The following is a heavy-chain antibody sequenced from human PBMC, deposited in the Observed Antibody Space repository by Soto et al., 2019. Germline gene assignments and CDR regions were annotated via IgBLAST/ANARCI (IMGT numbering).Heavy chain of an antibody. CDR1: GFTFSSYS. V-gene: IGHV3-21*01. J-gene: IGHJ6*02. CDR2: TRSSSNI. D-gene: IGHD2-2*01. Sequence: SGGSLRLSCAASGFTFSSYSMNWVRQAPGKGLEWVSSTRSSSNIYYADSVKGRFTISRDNSKNTLYLQMNSLRAEDMAVYYCAKVVVPAAMVNYYYGMDVWGQGTTVTVSS. CDR3: AKVVVPAAMVNYYYGMDV.